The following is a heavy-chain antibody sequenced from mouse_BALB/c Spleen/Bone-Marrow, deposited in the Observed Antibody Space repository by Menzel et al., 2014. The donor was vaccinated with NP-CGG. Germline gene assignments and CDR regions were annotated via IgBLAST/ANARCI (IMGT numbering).Heavy chain of an antibody. V-gene: IGHV14-3*02. CDR1: GFNIKDTY. CDR2: IDPANGNT. D-gene: IGHD1-1*01. CDR3: ARYYYGSSYFDY. Sequence: EVQLQQSGAELVKPGASVKLSCTASGFNIKDTYMHWVKQRPEQGLGWIGRIDPANGNTKYDPKFQGKATITADTSSNTAYQQLSSLTSEDTAVYYCARYYYGSSYFDYWGQGTTLTVSS. J-gene: IGHJ2*01.